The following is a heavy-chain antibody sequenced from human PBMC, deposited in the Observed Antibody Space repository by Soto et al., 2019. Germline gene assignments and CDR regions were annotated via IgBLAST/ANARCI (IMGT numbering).Heavy chain of an antibody. J-gene: IGHJ6*02. D-gene: IGHD2-8*01. Sequence: PSETLSLTCAVYGGSFSGYYWSWIRQPPGKGLEWIGEINHSGSTNYNPSLKSRVTISVDTSKNQFSLKLSSVTAADTAVYYCARGRGMVYAPYYYYYGMDVWGQGTTVTVSS. CDR3: ARGRGMVYAPYYYYYGMDV. CDR1: GGSFSGYY. CDR2: INHSGST. V-gene: IGHV4-34*01.